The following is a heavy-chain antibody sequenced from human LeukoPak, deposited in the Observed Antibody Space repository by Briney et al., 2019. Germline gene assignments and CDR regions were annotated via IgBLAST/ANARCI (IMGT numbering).Heavy chain of an antibody. J-gene: IGHJ4*02. CDR1: GFTLSTYW. CDR3: ARETPDSSGWD. Sequence: GGSLRLSCAASGFTLSTYWMSWVRQAPGKGLEWVANIKQDESRKNYVDSVKGRFTISRDNAKNSLYLQMNSLRDEDTAVYYCARETPDSSGWDWGLGTLVTVSS. D-gene: IGHD6-19*01. V-gene: IGHV3-7*01. CDR2: IKQDESRK.